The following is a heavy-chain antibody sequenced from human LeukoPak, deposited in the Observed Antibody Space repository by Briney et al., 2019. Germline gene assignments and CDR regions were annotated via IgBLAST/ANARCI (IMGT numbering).Heavy chain of an antibody. J-gene: IGHJ4*02. D-gene: IGHD1-26*01. CDR3: ATEFYGSYNF. CDR2: IKSKTAGGTT. V-gene: IGHV3-15*01. CDR1: GFTFSNAW. Sequence: GGPLRLSCAASGFTFSNAWMSWVRQAPGKGLEWVGHIKSKTAGGTTDSAAPVNDRITISRDESTNTLYLQMNSLKTEVTAVYYCATEFYGSYNFWGQGTLVTVSS.